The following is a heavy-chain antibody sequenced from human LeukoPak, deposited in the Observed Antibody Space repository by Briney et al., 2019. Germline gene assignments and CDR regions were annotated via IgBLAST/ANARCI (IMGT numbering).Heavy chain of an antibody. D-gene: IGHD6-13*01. CDR3: AKDWWGAAAGGYMDV. CDR2: MNPNSGNT. CDR1: GYTFTSYD. Sequence: GASVKVSCKASGYTFTSYDINWVRQATGQGLEWMGWMNPNSGNTGYAQKFQGRVTITRNTSISTAYMELNSLRAEDTAVYYCAKDWWGAAAGGYMDVWGKGTTVTVSS. J-gene: IGHJ6*03. V-gene: IGHV1-8*03.